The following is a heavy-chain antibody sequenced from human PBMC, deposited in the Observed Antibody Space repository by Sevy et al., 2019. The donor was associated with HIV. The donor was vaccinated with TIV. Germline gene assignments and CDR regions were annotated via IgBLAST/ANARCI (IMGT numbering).Heavy chain of an antibody. J-gene: IGHJ4*02. D-gene: IGHD3-3*01. CDR1: GYIFSDYH. V-gene: IGHV1-2*02. Sequence: ASVKVSCKASGYIFSDYHIHWARQAPGQRLEWMGWINGKSGDTEYAEKFQGRVTMSRDTSISTAYMELTRLQSDDTAVYYCAKVGVGWSPFFDHWGQGTLVTVSS. CDR2: INGKSGDT. CDR3: AKVGVGWSPFFDH.